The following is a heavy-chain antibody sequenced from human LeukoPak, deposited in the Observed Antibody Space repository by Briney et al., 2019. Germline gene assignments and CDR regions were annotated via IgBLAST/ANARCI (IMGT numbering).Heavy chain of an antibody. CDR2: FDPEDGET. D-gene: IGHD3-22*01. CDR1: GYTLTELS. Sequence: GASVKVSCKVSGYTLTELSMHWVRQAPGKGLEWMGGFDPEDGETIYAQKFQGRVTMTEDTSTDTAYMELSSLRSGDTAVYYCARVGDSSGPFDYWGQGTLVTVSS. CDR3: ARVGDSSGPFDY. J-gene: IGHJ4*02. V-gene: IGHV1-24*01.